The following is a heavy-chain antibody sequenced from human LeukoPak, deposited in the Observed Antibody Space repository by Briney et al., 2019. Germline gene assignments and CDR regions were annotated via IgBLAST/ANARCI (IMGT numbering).Heavy chain of an antibody. J-gene: IGHJ4*02. Sequence: QTGGSLRLSCATSGFPFSDFSMSWVRQAPGKGLEWISTTNSGGTSTYYAESVKGRFTISRDNSKNTLYLQMSSLRVEGTAVYYCAKQSYARSLGEGGPGTLVSVSS. CDR2: TNSGGTST. V-gene: IGHV3-23*01. D-gene: IGHD2-8*01. CDR3: AKQSYARSLGE. CDR1: GFPFSDFS.